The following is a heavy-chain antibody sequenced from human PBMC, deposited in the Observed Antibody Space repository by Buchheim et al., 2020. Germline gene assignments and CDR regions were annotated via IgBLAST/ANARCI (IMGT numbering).Heavy chain of an antibody. CDR1: GFTFSSYW. CDR3: ARDSPRGYSLLNDY. J-gene: IGHJ4*02. Sequence: EVQLVESGGGLVQPGGSLRLSCAAPGFTFSSYWMSWVRQAPGKGLEWVANIKQDGSEKYYVDSVKGRFTISRDNAKNSLYLQMNSLRAEDTAVYYCARDSPRGYSLLNDYWGQGTL. V-gene: IGHV3-7*01. D-gene: IGHD5-18*01. CDR2: IKQDGSEK.